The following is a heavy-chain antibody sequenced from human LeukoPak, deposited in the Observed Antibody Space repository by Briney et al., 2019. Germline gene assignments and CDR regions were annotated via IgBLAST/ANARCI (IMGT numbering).Heavy chain of an antibody. CDR3: ARVDLELELLPGYFDL. D-gene: IGHD1-7*01. V-gene: IGHV4-59*02. CDR1: GGSVSSYY. Sequence: PSETLSLTCSVSGGSVSSYYWSWVRQTPGKGLEWIGYISHTETTDYGPSLRSRVTMSLDTSKNQFSLKLSSVTAADTAVYYWARVDLELELLPGYFDLWGRGTLVTVSS. J-gene: IGHJ2*01. CDR2: ISHTETT.